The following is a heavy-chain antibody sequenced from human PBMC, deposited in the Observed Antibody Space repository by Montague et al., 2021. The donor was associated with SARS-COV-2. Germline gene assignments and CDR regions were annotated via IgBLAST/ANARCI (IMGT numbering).Heavy chain of an antibody. Sequence: SLRLSCAASGFTFSSYWMTWVRQAPGKGLEWVANIKEDGSDKYYADSVKGRFTISRDNAKNSLYLQMNSLRAEDTAMYYCARLKYTTSGGNCLDPWGQGTLVTVSS. CDR3: ARLKYTTSGGNCLDP. J-gene: IGHJ5*02. D-gene: IGHD2-2*01. CDR2: IKEDGSDK. V-gene: IGHV3-7*01. CDR1: GFTFSSYW.